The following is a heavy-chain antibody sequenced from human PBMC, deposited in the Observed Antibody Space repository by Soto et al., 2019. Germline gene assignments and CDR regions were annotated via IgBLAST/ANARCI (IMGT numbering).Heavy chain of an antibody. CDR3: ARHGQYGSGGSCYAGLYNWFDP. V-gene: IGHV4-39*01. D-gene: IGHD2-15*01. Sequence: QLQLQESGPGLVKPSETLSLTCTVSGGSISSSSYYWGWIRQPPGKGLEWIGSIYYSGSTYYNPXLKXXXPIPVDTSKNXXPXKXXSVTAADTAVYYCARHGQYGSGGSCYAGLYNWFDPWGQGTLVTVSS. CDR2: IYYSGST. J-gene: IGHJ5*02. CDR1: GGSISSSSYY.